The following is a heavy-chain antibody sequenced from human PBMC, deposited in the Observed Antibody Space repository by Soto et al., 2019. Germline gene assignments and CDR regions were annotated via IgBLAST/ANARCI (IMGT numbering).Heavy chain of an antibody. CDR1: GFTVSNNY. J-gene: IGHJ5*02. Sequence: EVQLVESGGGLVQPGGSLRLSCAASGFTVSNNYMSWVRQAPGKGLEYVSVIYSGGGTYYADSVKGRFTISRDNSKNTHYLQMNSLGAEDTAVYYCARSPTRTNYADYFDPWGQGTLVTVSS. CDR2: IYSGGGT. D-gene: IGHD4-17*01. CDR3: ARSPTRTNYADYFDP. V-gene: IGHV3-66*01.